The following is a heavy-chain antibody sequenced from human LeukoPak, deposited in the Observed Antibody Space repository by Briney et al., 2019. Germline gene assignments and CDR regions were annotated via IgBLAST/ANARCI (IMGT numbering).Heavy chain of an antibody. Sequence: KPSQTLSLTCSVSGGSISSGGYYWRWSRQPAGRGLGWIVRIYTSGSTNYNPSLKSRVTISVDTSKNQFSLGLSSVTAADTAVYYCARTSDYSSSSSHYFDYWGQGTLVTVSS. CDR2: IYTSGST. CDR1: GGSISSGGYY. V-gene: IGHV4-61*02. D-gene: IGHD6-6*01. CDR3: ARTSDYSSSSSHYFDY. J-gene: IGHJ4*02.